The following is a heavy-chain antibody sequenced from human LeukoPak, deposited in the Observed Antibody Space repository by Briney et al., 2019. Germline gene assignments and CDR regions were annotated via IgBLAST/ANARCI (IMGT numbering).Heavy chain of an antibody. D-gene: IGHD3-10*01. CDR1: GFTVSSNY. CDR3: ARGGGILGTTMVRGVIGLAFDI. J-gene: IGHJ3*02. CDR2: IYSGGST. Sequence: GGSLRLSCAASGFTVSSNYMSWVRQAPGKGLEWVSVIYSGGSTYYADSVKGRFTISRHNSKNTLYLQMNSLRAEDTAVYYCARGGGILGTTMVRGVIGLAFDIWGQGTMVTVSS. V-gene: IGHV3-53*04.